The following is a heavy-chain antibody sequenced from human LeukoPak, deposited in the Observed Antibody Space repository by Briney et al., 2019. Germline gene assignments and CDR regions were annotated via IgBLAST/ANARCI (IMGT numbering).Heavy chain of an antibody. CDR3: ARGYAGATTFDY. D-gene: IGHD1-26*01. CDR2: IYYSGST. Sequence: SETLSLTCAVYGGSISSYYWSWIRQPPGKGLEWIGYIYYSGSTNYNPSLKSRVTISVDTSKNQFSLKLSSVTAADTAVYYCARGYAGATTFDYWGQGTLVTVSS. CDR1: GGSISSYY. J-gene: IGHJ4*02. V-gene: IGHV4-59*01.